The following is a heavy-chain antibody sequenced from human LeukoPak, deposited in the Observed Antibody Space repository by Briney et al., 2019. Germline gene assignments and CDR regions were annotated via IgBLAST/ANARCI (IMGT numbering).Heavy chain of an antibody. V-gene: IGHV3-64D*06. Sequence: GGSLRLSCSASGFTFSNYALHWVRQAPGKRLEYVSALGSNGDITYYTDSVKGRFTISRDNSKNTLYLQMSSLRAEDTAVYYCVKDKGRDSYNPIFDYWGQGTLVTVSS. CDR3: VKDKGRDSYNPIFDY. CDR2: LGSNGDIT. J-gene: IGHJ4*02. CDR1: GFTFSNYA. D-gene: IGHD5-24*01.